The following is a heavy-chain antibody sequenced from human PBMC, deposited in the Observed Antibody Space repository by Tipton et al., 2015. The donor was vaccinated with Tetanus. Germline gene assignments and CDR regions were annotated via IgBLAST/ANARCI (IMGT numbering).Heavy chain of an antibody. CDR2: ITPIFGTT. V-gene: IGHV1-69*01. Sequence: QSGPEVKKPGSSVKVSCKASGGTFTNYALSWVRQAPGQGLEWVGGITPIFGTTNSAPKFQGRVTITADESTNTAYMELSSLRSEDTAVYYCARERGTSGWGFWGQGTLVSVSS. CDR3: ARERGTSGWGF. D-gene: IGHD6-19*01. CDR1: GGTFTNYA. J-gene: IGHJ4*02.